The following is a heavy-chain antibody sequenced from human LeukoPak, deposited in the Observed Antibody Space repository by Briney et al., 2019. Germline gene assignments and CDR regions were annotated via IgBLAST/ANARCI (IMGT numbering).Heavy chain of an antibody. V-gene: IGHV1-2*02. Sequence: ASVKVSCMASGYTFTASHIHWVRQAPGQGLEWMGWINPNSGDTSYAQKYQGRVTMTRDTSFNTAYMELNWLRSDDTAVYYCARDGALDIWGQGTMVTVSS. CDR3: ARDGALDI. CDR1: GYTFTASH. J-gene: IGHJ3*02. CDR2: INPNSGDT.